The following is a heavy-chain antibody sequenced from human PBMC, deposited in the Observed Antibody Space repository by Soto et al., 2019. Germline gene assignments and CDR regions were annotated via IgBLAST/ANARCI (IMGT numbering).Heavy chain of an antibody. D-gene: IGHD1-26*01. CDR1: GGTSSNHI. CDR2: IIPMLGIT. CDR3: ARGGSLYWYLDL. Sequence: SVKVSCKASGGTSSNHIITWVRQAPGQGPEWMGRIIPMLGITNYAQKFQGRVTITRDTSASTAYMELSSLRSEDTAVYYCARGGSLYWYLDLWGRGTLVTVSS. V-gene: IGHV1-69*02. J-gene: IGHJ2*01.